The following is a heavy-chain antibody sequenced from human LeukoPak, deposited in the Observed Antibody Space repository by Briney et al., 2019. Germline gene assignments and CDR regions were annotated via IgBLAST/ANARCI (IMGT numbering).Heavy chain of an antibody. J-gene: IGHJ6*03. CDR2: IYHTGNI. CDR3: ARATTVTTLYYYYYYMDV. D-gene: IGHD4-17*01. Sequence: SETLSLTCAVSGASITSYYWTWIRQPPGKGLEWIGYIYHTGNIKYNPSLNSRVTMSVDTSKNQFSLKLSSVTAADTAVYYCARATTVTTLYYYYYYMDVWGKGTTVTISS. CDR1: GASITSYY. V-gene: IGHV4-59*12.